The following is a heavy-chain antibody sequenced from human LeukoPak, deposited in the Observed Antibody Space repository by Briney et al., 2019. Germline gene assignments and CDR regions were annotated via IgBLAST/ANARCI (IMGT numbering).Heavy chain of an antibody. V-gene: IGHV3-23*01. J-gene: IGHJ4*02. CDR2: VTGSGDGT. CDR1: GFTFRDYG. Sequence: GGSLRLSCSASGFTFRDYGMYWVRQAPGQGLEWVSAVTGSGDGTYYADSVKGRFTISRDNSKNTLYLQMNSLRAEDTAVYYCAKVGFVWGSYRYPDPAGYFDYWGQGTLVTVSS. CDR3: AKVGFVWGSYRYPDPAGYFDY. D-gene: IGHD3-16*02.